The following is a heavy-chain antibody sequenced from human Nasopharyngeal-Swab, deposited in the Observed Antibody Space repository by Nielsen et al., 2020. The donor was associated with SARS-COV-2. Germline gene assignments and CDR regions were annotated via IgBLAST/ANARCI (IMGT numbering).Heavy chain of an antibody. V-gene: IGHV3-30*03. D-gene: IGHD2-15*01. J-gene: IGHJ4*02. Sequence: VRQMPGKGLEWVTVISSDGSDKQYVDSVKGRFTISRDNSKNTLYLQMKSLRAEDTGVYYCASLRADTPDFAYWGQGTLVTVS. CDR2: ISSDGSDK. CDR3: ASLRADTPDFAY.